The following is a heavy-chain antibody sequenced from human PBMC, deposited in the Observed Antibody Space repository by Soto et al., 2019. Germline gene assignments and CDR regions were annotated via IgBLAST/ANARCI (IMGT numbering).Heavy chain of an antibody. CDR2: ISYDSSNK. CDR3: AXLVIGYCSGNTCDDY. CDR1: GFTFSYG. Sequence: VQLLESGGGLIQPGGSLRLSCAASGFTFSYGIHWLRQAPGKGLEWVAYISYDSSNKFYGDSVKGRFTISRDNSKNTQFLQMNSLRAEDTAVYYCAXLVIGYCSGNTCDDYWGQGTLVAVSS. D-gene: IGHD2-15*01. J-gene: IGHJ4*02. V-gene: IGHV3-30*18.